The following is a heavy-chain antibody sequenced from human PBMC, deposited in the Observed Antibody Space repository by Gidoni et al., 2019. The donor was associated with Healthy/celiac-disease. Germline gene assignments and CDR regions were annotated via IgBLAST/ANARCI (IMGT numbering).Heavy chain of an antibody. D-gene: IGHD5-18*01. CDR2: INPSGGST. J-gene: IGHJ6*03. CDR3: ARRGGPTAMAGDYYYYMDV. CDR1: GYTFTSYY. Sequence: QVQLVQSGAEVKKPGASVKVSCTASGYTFTSYYMHWVRQAPGQGLEWMGIINPSGGSTSYAQKFQGRVTMTRDTSTSTVYMELSSLRSEDTAVYYCARRGGPTAMAGDYYYYMDVWGKGTTVTVSS. V-gene: IGHV1-46*01.